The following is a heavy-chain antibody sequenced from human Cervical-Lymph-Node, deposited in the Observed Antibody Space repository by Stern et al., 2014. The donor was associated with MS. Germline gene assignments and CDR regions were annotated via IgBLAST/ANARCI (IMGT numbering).Heavy chain of an antibody. Sequence: QMQLVQSGSELKKPGASVTVSCKASGYTFTDYGMNWMRQAPGQGLEWMGWINTNTGSPSYAQGFTGRFVFSLETSVSTAYLKISSLKGEDTAVYYCARGAGPEQGRWFDPWGQGTLVIVSS. CDR1: GYTFTDYG. D-gene: IGHD6-13*01. J-gene: IGHJ5*02. CDR3: ARGAGPEQGRWFDP. V-gene: IGHV7-4-1*02. CDR2: INTNTGSP.